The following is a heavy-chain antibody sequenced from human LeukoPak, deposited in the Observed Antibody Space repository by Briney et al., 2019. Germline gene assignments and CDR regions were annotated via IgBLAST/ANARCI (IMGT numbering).Heavy chain of an antibody. V-gene: IGHV3-20*04. CDR2: INWNGGST. D-gene: IGHD3-10*01. CDR3: ALRGFGESLRYYYMDV. J-gene: IGHJ6*03. Sequence: GGSLRLSCAASGFTFSSYGMSWVRQAPGKGLEWVSGINWNGGSTGYADSVKGRFTISRDNAKNSLYLQMNSLRAEDTALYYCALRGFGESLRYYYMDVWGKGTTVTVSS. CDR1: GFTFSSYG.